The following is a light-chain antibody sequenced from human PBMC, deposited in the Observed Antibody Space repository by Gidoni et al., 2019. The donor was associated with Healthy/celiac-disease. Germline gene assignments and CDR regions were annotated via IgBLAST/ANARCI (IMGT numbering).Light chain of an antibody. Sequence: SYELTQPPSVAVSPGQTASITCSGDKLGDKYACWSQQKPVQSPVLVIYQESKRPSGIPERFSGANSGNTATLTISGTQAMDEADYYCQAWDSSTLYVFGTGTKVTVL. CDR2: QES. CDR3: QAWDSSTLYV. J-gene: IGLJ1*01. CDR1: KLGDKY. V-gene: IGLV3-1*01.